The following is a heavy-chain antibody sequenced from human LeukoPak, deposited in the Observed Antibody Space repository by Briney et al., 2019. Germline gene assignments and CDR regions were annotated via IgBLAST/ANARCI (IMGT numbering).Heavy chain of an antibody. Sequence: GASVKVSCKASGGTFSSYAISWVRQAPGQGLEWMGGIIPIFGTANYAQKFQGRVTITADESTSTAYMELSSLRSEDTAVYYCARDHTENRYCSSTSCYAEGWFDPWGQGTLVTVSS. J-gene: IGHJ5*02. D-gene: IGHD2-2*01. CDR2: IIPIFGTA. V-gene: IGHV1-69*13. CDR1: GGTFSSYA. CDR3: ARDHTENRYCSSTSCYAEGWFDP.